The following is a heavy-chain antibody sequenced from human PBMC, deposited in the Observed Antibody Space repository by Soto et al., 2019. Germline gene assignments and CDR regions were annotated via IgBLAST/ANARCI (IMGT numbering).Heavy chain of an antibody. V-gene: IGHV3-53*04. CDR2: IYSGGST. CDR1: GFTVSSNY. D-gene: IGHD5-18*01. Sequence: EVQLVESGGGLVQPGGSLRLSCAASGFTVSSNYMSWVRQAPGKGLEWVSVIYSGGSTYYADSVKGRFTISRHNSKNTLYHQMNSLRAEDTAVYYCARHGLKRGYSYGYCYFDYWGQGTLVTVSS. CDR3: ARHGLKRGYSYGYCYFDY. J-gene: IGHJ4*02.